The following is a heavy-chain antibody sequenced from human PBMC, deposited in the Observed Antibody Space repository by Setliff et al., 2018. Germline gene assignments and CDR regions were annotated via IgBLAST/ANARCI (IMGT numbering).Heavy chain of an antibody. Sequence: SVKVSCMASGGTFNSYGVTWVRQAPGQGLEWMGGTIPILGTANYAQKFQGRVTITTDESTSTAYMELSSLRSEDTAVYYCARGASWNSAVAGPFYCDYWGQGTLVTVSS. V-gene: IGHV1-69*05. CDR3: ARGASWNSAVAGPFYCDY. J-gene: IGHJ4*02. D-gene: IGHD6-19*01. CDR2: TIPILGTA. CDR1: GGTFNSYG.